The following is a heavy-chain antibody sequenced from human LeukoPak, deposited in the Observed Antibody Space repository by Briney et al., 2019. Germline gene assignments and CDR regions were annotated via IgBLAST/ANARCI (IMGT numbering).Heavy chain of an antibody. CDR3: AKDKGHTVATIMGVGDY. D-gene: IGHD5-12*01. CDR2: IRYDGSNK. V-gene: IGHV3-30*02. J-gene: IGHJ4*02. Sequence: GGSLRLSCAASGFTFSSYGMHWVRQAPGKGLEWVAFIRYDGSNKYYADSVKGRSTISRDNSKSTLYLQMNSLRAEDTAVYYCAKDKGHTVATIMGVGDYWGQGTLVTVSS. CDR1: GFTFSSYG.